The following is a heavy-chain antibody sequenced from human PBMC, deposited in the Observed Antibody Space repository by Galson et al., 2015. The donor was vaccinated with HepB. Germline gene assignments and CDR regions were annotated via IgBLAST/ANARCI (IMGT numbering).Heavy chain of an antibody. J-gene: IGHJ3*02. CDR1: GITVSSAD. V-gene: IGHV3-53*01. Sequence: LRLSCAASGITVSSADMGWVRQAPGKGPEWVSNLYKAGTADYVDSVKGRFTISRDNSENTLHLQMNSLRTEDTAVYYCARVPWGSGTFDIWGQGTMVTVSS. CDR3: ARVPWGSGTFDI. CDR2: LYKAGTA. D-gene: IGHD3-10*01.